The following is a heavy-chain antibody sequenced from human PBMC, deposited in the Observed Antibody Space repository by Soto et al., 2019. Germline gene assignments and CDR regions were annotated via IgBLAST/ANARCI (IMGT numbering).Heavy chain of an antibody. CDR2: ISSSSSYI. V-gene: IGHV3-21*01. D-gene: IGHD6-19*01. CDR3: ARDPVAGTRYFDL. J-gene: IGHJ2*01. CDR1: GFTFSSYS. Sequence: EVQLVESGGGLVKPGGSLRLSCAASGFTFSSYSMNWVRQAPGKGLEWVSSISSSSSYIYYADSVKGRFTISRDNAKNSLYLQMNSPRAEDTAVYYCARDPVAGTRYFDLWGRGTLVTVSS.